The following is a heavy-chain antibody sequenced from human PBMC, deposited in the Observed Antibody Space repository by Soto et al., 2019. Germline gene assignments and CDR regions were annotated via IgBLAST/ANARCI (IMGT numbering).Heavy chain of an antibody. CDR2: INPSGGST. CDR1: GYTFTSYY. CDR3: AREYYYDSSGYLDDY. J-gene: IGHJ4*02. Sequence: QVQLVQSGAEVKKPGASVKVSCKASGYTFTSYYMHWVRQAPGQGLEWMGIINPSGGSTSYAQKCQGRVTMTRDTATSTVYMELSSLRSEDTAVYYCAREYYYDSSGYLDDYWGQGTLVTVSS. V-gene: IGHV1-46*01. D-gene: IGHD3-22*01.